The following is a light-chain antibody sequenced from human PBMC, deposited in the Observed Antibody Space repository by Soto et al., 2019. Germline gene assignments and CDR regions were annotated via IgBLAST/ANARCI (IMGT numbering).Light chain of an antibody. J-gene: IGKJ1*01. CDR1: QSISSY. CDR2: AAS. V-gene: IGKV1-39*01. Sequence: SLSASVGGRVTITCRASQSISSYLNWYQQKPGKAPKLLIYAASSLQSGVPSRFSGSGSGTEFTLTISSLQPDDFATYYCQHYNSYSEAFGQGTKVDIK. CDR3: QHYNSYSEA.